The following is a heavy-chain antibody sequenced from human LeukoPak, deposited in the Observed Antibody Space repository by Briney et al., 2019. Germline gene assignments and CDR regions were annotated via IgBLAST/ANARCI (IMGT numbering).Heavy chain of an antibody. CDR3: ARGPARITMSPQRGNAFDI. V-gene: IGHV4-4*02. D-gene: IGHD3-10*02. CDR1: GGSISSSNW. CDR2: IYHSGST. J-gene: IGHJ3*02. Sequence: SETLSLTCAVSGGSISSSNWWSWVRQPPGKGLEWIGEIYHSGSTNYNPSLKSRVTISVDKSKNQFSLKLSSVTAADTAVYYCARGPARITMSPQRGNAFDIWGQGTMVTVSS.